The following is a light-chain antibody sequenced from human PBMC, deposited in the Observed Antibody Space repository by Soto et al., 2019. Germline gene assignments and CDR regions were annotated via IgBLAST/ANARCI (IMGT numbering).Light chain of an antibody. V-gene: IGLV2-14*01. CDR1: SSDVGGYNY. CDR2: EVI. CDR3: CSYTSSDTHLV. Sequence: QSALTQPASVSGSLGQSITISCTGSSSDVGGYNYVSWYQQHPGKAPKLMIYEVINRPSGVSSRFSGSKSGNTASLTISGLQAEDEADYYCCSYTSSDTHLVFGGGTKLTVL. J-gene: IGLJ3*02.